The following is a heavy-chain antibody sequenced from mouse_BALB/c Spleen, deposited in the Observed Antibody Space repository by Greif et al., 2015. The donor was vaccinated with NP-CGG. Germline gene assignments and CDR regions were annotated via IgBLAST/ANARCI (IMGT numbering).Heavy chain of an antibody. V-gene: IGHV1-7*01. Sequence: SGAELAKPGASVKMSCKASGYTFTSYWMHWVRQRPGQGLEWIGYINPSTGYTEYNQKFKDKATLTADKSSSTAYMQLSSLTSEDSAVYYCARRVYYSDYWGQGTTLTVSS. J-gene: IGHJ2*01. CDR1: GYTFTSYW. CDR3: ARRVYYSDY. CDR2: INPSTGYT.